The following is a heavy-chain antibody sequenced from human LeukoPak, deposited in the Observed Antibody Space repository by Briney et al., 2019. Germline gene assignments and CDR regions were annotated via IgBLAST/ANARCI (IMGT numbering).Heavy chain of an antibody. CDR3: ARVFSGVGPDAFDI. D-gene: IGHD2-15*01. V-gene: IGHV1-18*01. J-gene: IGHJ3*02. Sequence: GASVKVSCKASGYTFTSYGISWVRQAPGQGLEWMGWISAYNGNTNYAQKFQGRVTITADKSTSTAYMELSSLRSEDTAVYYCARVFSGVGPDAFDIWGQGTMVTVSS. CDR1: GYTFTSYG. CDR2: ISAYNGNT.